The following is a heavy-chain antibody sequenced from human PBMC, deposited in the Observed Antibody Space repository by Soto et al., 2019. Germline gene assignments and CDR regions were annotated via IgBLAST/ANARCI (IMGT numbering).Heavy chain of an antibody. Sequence: QVQLQESGPGLVKPSQTLSLTCTVSGGSISSGGYYWSWIRQHPGKGLEWIGYIYYSGSTYYNPSLKSRVTISVDTSKSQFSLQLSSVTAADTAVYYCARDNYYDSSGYYFAPGRPIEYFDYWGQGTLVTVSS. J-gene: IGHJ4*02. CDR2: IYYSGST. CDR1: GGSISSGGYY. V-gene: IGHV4-31*03. CDR3: ARDNYYDSSGYYFAPGRPIEYFDY. D-gene: IGHD3-22*01.